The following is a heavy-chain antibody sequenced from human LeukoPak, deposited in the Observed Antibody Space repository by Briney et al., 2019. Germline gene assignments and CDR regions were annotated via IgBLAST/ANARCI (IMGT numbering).Heavy chain of an antibody. D-gene: IGHD3-3*01. CDR2: IWYDRSNK. CDR3: ARDQRDFWSGYYDY. J-gene: IGHJ4*02. V-gene: IGHV3-33*01. Sequence: PGGSLRLSCAASVFTFSIYGMHGVREAPGGGLEGVAVIWYDRSNKYYADSVKGRFTIPRDNSKNTLYLQMNSLRAEDTAVYYCARDQRDFWSGYYDYWGQGTLVTVPS. CDR1: VFTFSIYG.